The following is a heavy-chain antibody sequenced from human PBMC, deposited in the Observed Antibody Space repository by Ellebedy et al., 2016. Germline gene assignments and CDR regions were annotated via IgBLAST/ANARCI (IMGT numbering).Heavy chain of an antibody. CDR1: GFSLSTSGMC. D-gene: IGHD2-15*01. CDR3: ARMRSVGYCSGGSCEGFDY. J-gene: IGHJ4*02. Sequence: SGPTLVKPTQTLTLTCTFSGFSLSTSGMCVSWIRQPPGTALEWLARIDWDDDKYYSTSLKTRLTISKDTSKNQVVLTMTNMDPVDTATYYCARMRSVGYCSGGSCEGFDYWGQGTLVTVSS. CDR2: IDWDDDK. V-gene: IGHV2-70*11.